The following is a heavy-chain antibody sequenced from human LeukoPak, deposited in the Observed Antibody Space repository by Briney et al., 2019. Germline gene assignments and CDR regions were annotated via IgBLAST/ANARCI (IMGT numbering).Heavy chain of an antibody. J-gene: IGHJ4*02. CDR2: IKQEGSEQ. CDR3: ARAVAAAGSY. D-gene: IGHD6-13*01. Sequence: PGGSLRLSCAASGFTLSSYWISWVRQAPGKGLEWVANIKQEGSEQYYVGSAKGRFPISRDNAKDTVYLQMNNLRAEATAVYYCARAVAAAGSYWGQGTLVTVSS. CDR1: GFTLSSYW. V-gene: IGHV3-7*04.